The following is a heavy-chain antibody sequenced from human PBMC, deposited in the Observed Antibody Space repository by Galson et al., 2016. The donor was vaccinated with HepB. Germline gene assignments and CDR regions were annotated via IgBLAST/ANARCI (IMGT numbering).Heavy chain of an antibody. CDR2: SSGSAGDT. CDR1: GFAFYSFD. CDR3: TKKVTISGTGDY. D-gene: IGHD5-24*01. V-gene: IGHV3-23*01. J-gene: IGHJ4*02. Sequence: SLRLSCAASGFAFYSFDLSWVRQAPGKGLEWVSSSSGSAGDTYYTDSVKGRFTVSRDNSKNTLYLHMNNLGAEDTAVYYCTKKVTISGTGDYWGQGTLVSVSA.